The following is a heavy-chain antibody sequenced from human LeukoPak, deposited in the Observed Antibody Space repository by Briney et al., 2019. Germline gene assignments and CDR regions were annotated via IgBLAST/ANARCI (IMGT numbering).Heavy chain of an antibody. J-gene: IGHJ4*02. CDR1: GFTFSSYG. Sequence: PGGSLRLSCAASGFTFSSYGMTWVRQAPGKGLEWVSSISHSDDSTYYADSVKGRFTISRDNSKNTLYLQMNSLRAEDTAVYYCAKEGYGGNYFDYWGQGTLVTVSS. CDR3: AKEGYGGNYFDY. V-gene: IGHV3-23*01. D-gene: IGHD4-23*01. CDR2: ISHSDDST.